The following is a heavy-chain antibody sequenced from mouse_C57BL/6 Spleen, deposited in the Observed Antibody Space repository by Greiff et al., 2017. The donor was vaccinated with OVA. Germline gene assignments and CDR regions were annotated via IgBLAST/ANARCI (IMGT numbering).Heavy chain of an antibody. CDR3: ARKFTTVGDFDY. CDR2: IDPSDSYT. J-gene: IGHJ2*01. D-gene: IGHD1-1*01. Sequence: VQLQQPGAELVKPGASVKLSCKASGYTFTSYWMQWVKQRPGQGLEWIGEIDPSDSYTNYNQKFKGKATLTVDTSSSTAYMQLSSLTSEDSAVYYCARKFTTVGDFDYWGQGTTLTVSS. V-gene: IGHV1-50*01. CDR1: GYTFTSYW.